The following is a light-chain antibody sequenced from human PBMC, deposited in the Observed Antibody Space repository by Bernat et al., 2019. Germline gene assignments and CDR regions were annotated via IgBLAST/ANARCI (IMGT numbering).Light chain of an antibody. CDR3: MIWHSSAWV. CDR2: YKSDSDK. Sequence: QAVLTQPSSLSASPGASASLTCTLRSGINVGTYRIYWYQQKPGSPPQYLLRYKSDSDKQQGSGVPSRFSGSKDASANAGILLISGLQSEDEADYDWMIWHSSAWVFGGGTKLTVL. CDR1: SGINVGTYR. V-gene: IGLV5-45*03. J-gene: IGLJ3*02.